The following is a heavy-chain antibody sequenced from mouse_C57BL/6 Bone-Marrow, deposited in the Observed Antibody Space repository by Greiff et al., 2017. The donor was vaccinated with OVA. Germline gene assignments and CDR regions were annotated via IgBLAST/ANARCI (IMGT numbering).Heavy chain of an antibody. CDR2: ISYDGSN. CDR3: ARMDYDGDPYAMDY. Sequence: EVQVVESGPGLVKPSQSLSLTCSVTGYSITSGYYWNWIRQFPGNKLEWMGYISYDGSNNYNPSLKNRISITRDTSKNQFFLKLNSVTTEDTATYYCARMDYDGDPYAMDYWGQGTSVTVSS. V-gene: IGHV3-6*01. J-gene: IGHJ4*01. CDR1: GYSITSGYY. D-gene: IGHD2-4*01.